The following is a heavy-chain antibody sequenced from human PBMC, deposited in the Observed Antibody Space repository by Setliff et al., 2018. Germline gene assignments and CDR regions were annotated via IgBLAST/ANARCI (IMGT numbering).Heavy chain of an antibody. CDR3: ARLKYYDSGTYWGSWDYYSSMDV. V-gene: IGHV4-59*11. D-gene: IGHD3-22*01. CDR2: ISRSGNT. Sequence: SVTLSLTCAVFGGSMGSHCWSWIRQPPEKGLEWIGYISRSGNTKYNPSLKSRVAISIDTSKKQFSLEVSSVTAADTAVYYCARLKYYDSGTYWGSWDYYSSMDVWGKGTTVTVSS. CDR1: GGSMGSHC. J-gene: IGHJ6*04.